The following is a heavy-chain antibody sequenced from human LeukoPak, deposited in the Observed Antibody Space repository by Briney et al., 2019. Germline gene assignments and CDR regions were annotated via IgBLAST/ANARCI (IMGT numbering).Heavy chain of an antibody. D-gene: IGHD3-3*01. CDR3: ARADRLNYDFWSGYSGGDAFDI. CDR2: INNDGRST. J-gene: IGHJ3*02. Sequence: PGGSLRLSCAASGFTFSSYWMHWVRQAPGKGLVGVSRINNDGRSTNYADSVKGRFTISRDNSKNTLYLQMNSLRAEDTAVYYCARADRLNYDFWSGYSGGDAFDIWGQGTMVTVSS. V-gene: IGHV3-74*01. CDR1: GFTFSSYW.